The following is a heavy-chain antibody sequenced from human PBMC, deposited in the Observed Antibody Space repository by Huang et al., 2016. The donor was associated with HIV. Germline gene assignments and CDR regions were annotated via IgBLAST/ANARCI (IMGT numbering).Heavy chain of an antibody. J-gene: IGHJ4*02. CDR1: GFTFRDHP. Sequence: QVQLVESGGGVVQPWRSLRLSCAVSGFTFRDHPMHWVRQAPGKGLGWVAVISFYGRNKFYADFVRGRFTISRDNSKNILYLQLNSLTPADTSIYYCARDTTTVAGLDFWGQGALVTVSS. CDR2: ISFYGRNK. D-gene: IGHD6-19*01. V-gene: IGHV3-30*14. CDR3: ARDTTTVAGLDF.